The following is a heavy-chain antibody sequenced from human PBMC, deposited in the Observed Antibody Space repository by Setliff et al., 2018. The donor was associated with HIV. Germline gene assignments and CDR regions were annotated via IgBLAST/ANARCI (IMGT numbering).Heavy chain of an antibody. D-gene: IGHD3-3*01. V-gene: IGHV1-69*13. CDR1: GGTFSSYI. J-gene: IGHJ4*02. CDR3: ARGIPRGTVFGVVGYFDY. Sequence: SVKVSCKASGGTFSSYITAWVRQAPGQGPEWMGGIHPIFGTTNYARDFMGRVSITADESTNTAYMELSSLRSDDSAIYYCARGIPRGTVFGVVGYFDYWGQGTPVTVS. CDR2: IHPIFGTT.